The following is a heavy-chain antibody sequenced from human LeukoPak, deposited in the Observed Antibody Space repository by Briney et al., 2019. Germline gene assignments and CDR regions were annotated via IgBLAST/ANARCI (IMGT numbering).Heavy chain of an antibody. D-gene: IGHD4-17*01. Sequence: PGGSLRLSCAASGFTFNNYAMSWVRQAPGKGLEWVSAISGSGGSTYYADSVKGRFTISRDNAKNSLYLQMNSLRAEDTAVYYCARGDGDLSPWGQGTLVTVSS. CDR2: ISGSGGST. CDR3: ARGDGDLSP. J-gene: IGHJ5*02. CDR1: GFTFNNYA. V-gene: IGHV3-23*01.